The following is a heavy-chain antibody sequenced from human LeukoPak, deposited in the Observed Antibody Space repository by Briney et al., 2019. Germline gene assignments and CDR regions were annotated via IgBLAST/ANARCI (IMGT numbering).Heavy chain of an antibody. Sequence: GGSLRLSCAASGFTFSSYAMNWVRQAPGKGLEWISYISSSSSIIYYADSVKGRFTVSRDNAKNSLYLQMNSLRAEDTAVYYCAREQQGFDYWGQGTLVTVSS. J-gene: IGHJ4*02. CDR1: GFTFSSYA. D-gene: IGHD6-13*01. CDR2: ISSSSSII. CDR3: AREQQGFDY. V-gene: IGHV3-48*01.